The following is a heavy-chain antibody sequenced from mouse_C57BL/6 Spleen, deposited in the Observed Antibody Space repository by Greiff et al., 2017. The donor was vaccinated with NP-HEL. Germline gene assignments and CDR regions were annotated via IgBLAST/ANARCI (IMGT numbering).Heavy chain of an antibody. J-gene: IGHJ4*01. CDR1: GYTFTSYW. CDR2: IDPSDSYT. CDR3: ARKGDGYEDY. V-gene: IGHV1-50*01. D-gene: IGHD2-2*01. Sequence: VQLQQPGAELVKPGASVKLSCKASGYTFTSYWMQWVKQRPGQGLEWIGEIDPSDSYTNYNQKFKGKATLTVDTSSSTAYMQLSSLTSEDSAVYYCARKGDGYEDYWGQGTSVTVSS.